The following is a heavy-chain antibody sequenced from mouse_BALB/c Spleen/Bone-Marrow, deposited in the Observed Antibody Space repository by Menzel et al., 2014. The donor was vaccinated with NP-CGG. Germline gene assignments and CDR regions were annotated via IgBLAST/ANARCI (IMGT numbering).Heavy chain of an antibody. CDR1: GYTFTSYY. CDR3: TRSYYAKEGAWFAY. D-gene: IGHD1-1*01. CDR2: INPSNGGT. Sequence: QVQLQQSGAELVKPGASVKLSCKASGYTFTSYYMYWVKQRPGQGLEWIGGINPSNGGTNFNEKFKSKATLTLDKSSSTAYMQLSSLTSEDSAVYYCTRSYYAKEGAWFAYWGQGTLVTVSA. V-gene: IGHV1S81*02. J-gene: IGHJ3*01.